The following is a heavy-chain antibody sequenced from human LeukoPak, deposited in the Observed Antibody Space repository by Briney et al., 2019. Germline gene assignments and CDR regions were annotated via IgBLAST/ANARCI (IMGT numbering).Heavy chain of an antibody. D-gene: IGHD5-24*01. CDR2: IYYSGSA. Sequence: SETLSLTCTVSGGSISSYYWSWIRQPPGKGLEWIGYIYYSGSANYNPSLKSRVTISVDTSKNQFSLKLSSVTAADTAVYYCASGYKYYFDYWGRGTLVTVSS. CDR1: GGSISSYY. J-gene: IGHJ4*02. CDR3: ASGYKYYFDY. V-gene: IGHV4-59*08.